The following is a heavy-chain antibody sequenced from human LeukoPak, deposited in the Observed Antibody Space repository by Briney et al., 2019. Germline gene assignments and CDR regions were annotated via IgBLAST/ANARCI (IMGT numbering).Heavy chain of an antibody. D-gene: IGHD4-23*01. CDR1: GFTFSSYW. J-gene: IGHJ4*02. V-gene: IGHV3-74*01. CDR3: ARGRPHGNDY. CDR2: IASDGSST. Sequence: GGSLRLSCAASGFTFSSYWMNWVRQAPGKGLVWVSRIASDGSSTTYADSVKGRFSISRDNAKNTLYLQMNSLRVEDTAVYYCARGRPHGNDYWGQGTLVTVAS.